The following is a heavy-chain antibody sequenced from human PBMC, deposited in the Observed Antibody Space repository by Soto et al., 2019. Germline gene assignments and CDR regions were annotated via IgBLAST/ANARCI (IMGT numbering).Heavy chain of an antibody. Sequence: SQALSLTCAISGDSVYSNSAAWNWISQSPSRGLEWLGRTYYSSKWYNDYAVTVKSRITLNPDTSMNQVSLQLNSVTPEDTAVYYCARGYDTSNALDPWGQGTLVTVSS. CDR2: TYYSSKWYN. CDR1: GDSVYSNSAA. V-gene: IGHV6-1*01. J-gene: IGHJ5*02. D-gene: IGHD3-9*01. CDR3: ARGYDTSNALDP.